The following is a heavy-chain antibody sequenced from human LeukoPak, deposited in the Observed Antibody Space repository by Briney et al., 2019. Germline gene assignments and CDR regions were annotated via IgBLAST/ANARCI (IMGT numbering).Heavy chain of an antibody. Sequence: SETLSLTCTVSGGSISSYYWSWIRQPAGKGLEWIGRIYTSGSTNYNPSLKSRVTMSVDTSKNQFSLKLSSVTAADTAVYYCARDLHYDFWRGYGWFAPWGQGTLVTVSS. V-gene: IGHV4-4*07. CDR1: GGSISSYY. J-gene: IGHJ5*02. CDR3: ARDLHYDFWRGYGWFAP. CDR2: IYTSGST. D-gene: IGHD3-3*01.